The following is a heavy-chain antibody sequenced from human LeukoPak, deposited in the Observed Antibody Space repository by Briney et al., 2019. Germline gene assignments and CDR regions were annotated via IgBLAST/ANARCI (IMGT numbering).Heavy chain of an antibody. Sequence: PGGSLRLSCVASGFSFSGYAIHWVRQAPGKGLEWVALISYNGRRKEYADSVKGRFTIDRDNSKNTVYLQMNSLRAEDTAVYYCAKDADIVVSSYFDYWGQGTLVTVSS. CDR3: AKDADIVVSSYFDY. CDR1: GFSFSGYA. D-gene: IGHD2-2*01. CDR2: ISYNGRRK. V-gene: IGHV3-30*04. J-gene: IGHJ4*02.